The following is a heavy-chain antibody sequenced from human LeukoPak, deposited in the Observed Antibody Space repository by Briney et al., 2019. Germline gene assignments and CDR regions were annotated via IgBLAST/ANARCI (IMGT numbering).Heavy chain of an antibody. CDR2: INPNSGGT. Sequence: ASVKVSCKASGYTFTGYYMHWVRQAPGQGLEWMGWINPNSGGTNYAQKFQGRVTMTRDTSTSTVYMELSSLRSEDTAVYYCARSRGSRNWFDPWGQGTLVTVSS. J-gene: IGHJ5*02. D-gene: IGHD5/OR15-5a*01. V-gene: IGHV1-2*02. CDR3: ARSRGSRNWFDP. CDR1: GYTFTGYY.